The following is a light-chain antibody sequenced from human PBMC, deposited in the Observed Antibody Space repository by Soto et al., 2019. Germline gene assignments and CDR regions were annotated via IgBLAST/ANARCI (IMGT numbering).Light chain of an antibody. Sequence: DIQMTQSPSSLSASVRDRVTITCRASQGISNYLAWYQQKPGKVPKLLIYAASTLQSGVPSRFSGSGSGTDFTLTISSLQPEDVATYYCLKYDSAPWTCGQGTKVEIK. J-gene: IGKJ1*01. CDR2: AAS. V-gene: IGKV1-27*01. CDR3: LKYDSAPWT. CDR1: QGISNY.